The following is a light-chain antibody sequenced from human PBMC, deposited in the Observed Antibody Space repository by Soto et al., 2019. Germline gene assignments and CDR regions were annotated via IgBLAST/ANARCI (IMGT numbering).Light chain of an antibody. CDR1: QNIRSY. Sequence: DIQVTQSPSSLSASVGDRVTITCRASQNIRSYLNWYQQKPGKAPKLLIYSASSLLSGVPSRFSGSGSGTDFTLTISSLQAEDFATYYCQQLSTYPSTFGGGTKVDIK. CDR3: QQLSTYPST. J-gene: IGKJ4*01. V-gene: IGKV1-39*01. CDR2: SAS.